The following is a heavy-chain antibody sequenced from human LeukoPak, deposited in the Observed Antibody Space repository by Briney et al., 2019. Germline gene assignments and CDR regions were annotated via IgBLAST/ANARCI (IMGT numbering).Heavy chain of an antibody. CDR3: APDLWSRADY. J-gene: IGHJ4*02. CDR1: GYTLTELS. D-gene: IGHD3-3*01. Sequence: ASVKVSCKVSGYTLTELSMHWVRQAPGKGLEWMGGFDPEDGETIYAQKFQGRVTMTEETSTDTAYMELSSLRSEDTAVYYCAPDLWSRADYWGQGTLVTVSS. V-gene: IGHV1-24*01. CDR2: FDPEDGET.